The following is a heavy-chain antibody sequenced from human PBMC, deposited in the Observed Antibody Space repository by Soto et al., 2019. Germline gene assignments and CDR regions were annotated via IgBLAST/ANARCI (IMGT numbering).Heavy chain of an antibody. CDR2: IYYSGST. D-gene: IGHD6-13*01. J-gene: IGHJ5*02. V-gene: IGHV4-39*01. CDR3: ARHRASSSFNWFDP. Sequence: PSETLSLTCTVSGGSISSSSYYWGWIRQPPGKGLEWIGSIYYSGSTYYNPSLKSRVTISVDTSKNQFSLKLCSVTAADTAVYYCARHRASSSFNWFDPWGQGTLVTVSS. CDR1: GGSISSSSYY.